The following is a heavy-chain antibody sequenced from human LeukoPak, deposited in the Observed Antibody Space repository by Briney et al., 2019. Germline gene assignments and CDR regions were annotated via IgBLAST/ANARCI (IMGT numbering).Heavy chain of an antibody. D-gene: IGHD3-22*01. CDR1: GYTFTGYY. J-gene: IGHJ5*02. CDR3: ARGLHRAGGVVVFDP. Sequence: ASVKVSCKASGYTFTGYYMHWVRQAPGQGLEWMGWTNPNSGGTNYAQKFQGRVTMTRDTSISTAYMELSRLRSDDTAVYYCARGLHRAGGVVVFDPWGQGTLVTVSS. V-gene: IGHV1-2*02. CDR2: TNPNSGGT.